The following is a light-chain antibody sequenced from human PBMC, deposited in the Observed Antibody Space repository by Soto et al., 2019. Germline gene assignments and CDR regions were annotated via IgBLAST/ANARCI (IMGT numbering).Light chain of an antibody. CDR2: GNS. V-gene: IGLV1-40*01. CDR3: QSYDSSLSGSGI. Sequence: SVLTQPPSVSGAPGQRVTMSCTGSSSNIGAGYDVHWYQQLPGTAPKLLIYGNSNRPSGVPDRFSGSKSGTSASLAITGLQAEDESDYYCQSYDSSLSGSGIFGTGTKVTVL. J-gene: IGLJ1*01. CDR1: SSNIGAGYD.